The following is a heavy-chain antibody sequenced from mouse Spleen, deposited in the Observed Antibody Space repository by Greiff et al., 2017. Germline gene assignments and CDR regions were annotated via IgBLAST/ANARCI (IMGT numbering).Heavy chain of an antibody. CDR1: GYTFISYW. Sequence: QVQLQQPGAELVKPGASVKLSCKASGYTFISYWMHWVIQRPGQGLEWIGMIHPNSGSTNYNEKFKSKATLTVGKSSSTAYMQLSSLTSEDSAVYYCASYYGNYVYFDYWGQGTTLTVSS. D-gene: IGHD2-10*01. J-gene: IGHJ2*01. V-gene: IGHV1-64*01. CDR2: IHPNSGST. CDR3: ASYYGNYVYFDY.